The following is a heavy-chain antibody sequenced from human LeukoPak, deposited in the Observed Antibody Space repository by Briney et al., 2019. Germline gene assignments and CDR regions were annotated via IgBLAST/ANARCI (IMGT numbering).Heavy chain of an antibody. CDR3: VVVSSYMDV. J-gene: IGHJ6*03. Sequence: PGGSLRLSCAASGFTFSSYEMNWVRQAPGKGLEWVSYISSSGSTIYYADSVKGRFTIPRDNAKNSLYLQMNSLRAEDTAVYRVVVVSSYMDVWGKGTTVTVSS. V-gene: IGHV3-48*03. CDR2: ISSSGSTI. CDR1: GFTFSSYE. D-gene: IGHD2-15*01.